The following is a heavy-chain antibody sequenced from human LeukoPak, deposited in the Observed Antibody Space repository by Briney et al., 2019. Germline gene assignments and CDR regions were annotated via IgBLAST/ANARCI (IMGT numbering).Heavy chain of an antibody. D-gene: IGHD3-10*01. V-gene: IGHV3-9*01. CDR1: GFTFSSYS. CDR2: ISWNSGSI. J-gene: IGHJ4*02. CDR3: AKDINYYGSGSYYGGFDY. Sequence: GGSLRLSCAASGFTFSSYSMNWVRQAPGKGLEWVSGISWNSGSIGYADSVKGRFTISRDNAKNSLYLQMNSLRAEDTALYYCAKDINYYGSGSYYGGFDYWGQGTLVTVSS.